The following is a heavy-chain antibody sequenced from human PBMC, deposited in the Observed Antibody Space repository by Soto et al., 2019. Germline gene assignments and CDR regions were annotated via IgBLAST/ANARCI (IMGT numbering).Heavy chain of an antibody. V-gene: IGHV4-39*01. CDR1: GGSISSSTYY. CDR2: IYYSGST. Sequence: SETLSLTCTVSGGSISSSTYYWGWIRQPPGKGLEWIGSIYYSGSTYYNPSLKSRLTISVDTSKNQFSLKLSSVTAADTAVYYCARRQSSSWYGLWGQGTPVTVSS. CDR3: ARRQSSSWYGL. D-gene: IGHD6-13*01. J-gene: IGHJ4*02.